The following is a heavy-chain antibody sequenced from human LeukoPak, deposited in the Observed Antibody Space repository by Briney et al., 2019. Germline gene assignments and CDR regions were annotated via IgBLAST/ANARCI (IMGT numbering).Heavy chain of an antibody. Sequence: PSETLSLTCAVYGGSFSGYYWSWIRQPPGKGLEWIGEINHSGSTNYNPSLKSRVTISVDTSKNQFSLKLSSATAADTAVYYCARVRDYYEDYWGQGTLVTVSS. CDR1: GGSFSGYY. J-gene: IGHJ4*02. D-gene: IGHD3-22*01. V-gene: IGHV4-34*01. CDR3: ARVRDYYEDY. CDR2: INHSGST.